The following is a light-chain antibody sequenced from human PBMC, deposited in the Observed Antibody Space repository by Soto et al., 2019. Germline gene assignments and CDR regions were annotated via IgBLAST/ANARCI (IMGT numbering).Light chain of an antibody. Sequence: EIVLTQSPATLSLSPGERATLSCRARQSVSSYLAWYQQKPGQAPRLLIYDASNRATGIPARFSGSGSGTDFTLTTSSLEPEDFAVYYCQQRSNWPLSLTFGGGTKVDIK. J-gene: IGKJ4*01. CDR1: QSVSSY. V-gene: IGKV3-11*01. CDR3: QQRSNWPLSLT. CDR2: DAS.